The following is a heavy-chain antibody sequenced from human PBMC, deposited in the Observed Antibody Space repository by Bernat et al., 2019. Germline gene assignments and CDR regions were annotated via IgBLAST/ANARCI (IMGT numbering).Heavy chain of an antibody. D-gene: IGHD5-18*01. J-gene: IGHJ5*02. Sequence: EVQLVESGGGLVQPGGSLRLSCAASGFTFSSYWMHWVRQAPGKGLVWVSRINSDGSSTSYADSVKGRFTISRDNAKNTLYLQMNSLRAKDTAVYYCARDRVDTAMVPPLNWFDPWGQGTLVTVSS. CDR2: INSDGSST. CDR3: ARDRVDTAMVPPLNWFDP. V-gene: IGHV3-74*01. CDR1: GFTFSSYW.